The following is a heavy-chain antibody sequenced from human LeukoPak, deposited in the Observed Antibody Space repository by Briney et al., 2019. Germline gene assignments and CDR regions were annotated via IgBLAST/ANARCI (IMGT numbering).Heavy chain of an antibody. CDR2: ISSSSSYI. V-gene: IGHV3-21*01. J-gene: IGHJ4*02. CDR1: GFTFSSYS. D-gene: IGHD5-18*01. Sequence: GGSLRLSCAASGFTFSSYSMNWVRQAPGKGLEWVSSISSSSSYIYYADSVKGRFTISRDNAKNSLYLQMNSLGAEDTAVYYCARGRVYSYGYYFDYWGQGTLVTVSS. CDR3: ARGRVYSYGYYFDY.